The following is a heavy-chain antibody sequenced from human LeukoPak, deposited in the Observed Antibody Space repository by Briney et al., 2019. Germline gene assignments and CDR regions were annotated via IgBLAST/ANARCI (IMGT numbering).Heavy chain of an antibody. J-gene: IGHJ6*02. CDR2: ISGSSGII. D-gene: IGHD3-22*01. CDR1: GFTFNTYT. CDR3: ARSYYYDSSGSYGMDV. Sequence: GGSLRLSCAASGFTFNTYTMNWVRQAPGKGLEWVSYISGSSGIIDYADSVRGRFTISRDNAKNSLYLQMNSLRAEDTAVYYCARSYYYDSSGSYGMDVWGQGTTVTVSS. V-gene: IGHV3-48*01.